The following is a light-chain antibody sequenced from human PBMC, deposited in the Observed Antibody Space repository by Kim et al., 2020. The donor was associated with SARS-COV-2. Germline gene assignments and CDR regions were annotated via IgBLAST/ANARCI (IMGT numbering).Light chain of an antibody. J-gene: IGKJ5*01. CDR1: QDISNY. Sequence: DTQMTQSPSSLSASVGDRVTITCQASQDISNYLKWYQHKPGKAPKLLIYDASNLETGVPSRFSGSGSGTDFTFTISSLQPEDIATYYCQQYDNLPITFGQGTRLEIK. CDR3: QQYDNLPIT. CDR2: DAS. V-gene: IGKV1-33*01.